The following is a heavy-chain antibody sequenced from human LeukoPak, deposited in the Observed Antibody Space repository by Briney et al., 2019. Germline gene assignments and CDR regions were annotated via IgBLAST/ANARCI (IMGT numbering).Heavy chain of an antibody. D-gene: IGHD2-2*01. J-gene: IGHJ5*02. CDR2: MNPNSGNT. Sequence: ASVKVPCKASGCTFTSYDINWVRQATGQGLEWMGWMNPNSGNTGYAQKFQGRVTMTRNTSISTAYMELSSLRSEDTAVYYCARGSYACSSTSCYRAWFDPWGQGTLVTVSS. CDR3: ARGSYACSSTSCYRAWFDP. V-gene: IGHV1-8*01. CDR1: GCTFTSYD.